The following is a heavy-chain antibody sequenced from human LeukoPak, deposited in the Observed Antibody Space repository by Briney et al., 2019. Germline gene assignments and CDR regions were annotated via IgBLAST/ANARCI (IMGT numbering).Heavy chain of an antibody. CDR1: GFIVSDNY. CDR2: IYSGGST. J-gene: IGHJ4*02. V-gene: IGHV3-53*01. Sequence: PGGSLGLSCAVSGFIVSDNYMSWVRQAPGKGLEWVSLIYSGGSTYYADSVKGRFTISRDNSKNTLYLHMNSLRAEDTAVYYCARRAGGYSHPYDYWGQGTLVTVSS. CDR3: ARRAGGYSHPYDY. D-gene: IGHD4-23*01.